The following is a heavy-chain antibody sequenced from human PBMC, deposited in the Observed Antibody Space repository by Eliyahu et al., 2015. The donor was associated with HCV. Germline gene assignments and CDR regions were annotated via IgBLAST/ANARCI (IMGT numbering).Heavy chain of an antibody. CDR2: ISAYNGNT. Sequence: QVHLVQSGAEVKKPGASVKVSCKASGYTFTRYGISWVRQAPGQGLEWMGWISAYNGNTNYAQKLQGRVTMTTDTSTSTAYMELRSLRSDDTAVYYCARDLRSTGWYVLVAYWGQGTLVTVSS. J-gene: IGHJ4*02. CDR3: ARDLRSTGWYVLVAY. D-gene: IGHD6-19*01. V-gene: IGHV1-18*01. CDR1: GYTFTRYG.